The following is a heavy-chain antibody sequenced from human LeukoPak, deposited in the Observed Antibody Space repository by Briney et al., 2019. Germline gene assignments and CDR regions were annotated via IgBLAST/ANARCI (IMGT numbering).Heavy chain of an antibody. CDR1: GGSISSGLYY. V-gene: IGHV4-39*01. J-gene: IGHJ4*02. Sequence: SETLSLTCSVSGGSISSGLYYWSWIRQPPGKGLEWIVSMHYGGSTYYNPSLKSRVTISVDTSKNQYSLRLLSVTAADTSVYYCAKNDRGRPADYWGQGTLVTVSS. CDR3: AKNDRGRPADY. D-gene: IGHD1-26*01. CDR2: MHYGGST.